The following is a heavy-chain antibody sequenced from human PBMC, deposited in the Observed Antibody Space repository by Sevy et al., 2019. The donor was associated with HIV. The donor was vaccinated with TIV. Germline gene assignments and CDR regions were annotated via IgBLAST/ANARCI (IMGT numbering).Heavy chain of an antibody. CDR3: AKVLNPALESMMEVTVRSLKGFDV. CDR2: ISGFGNT. J-gene: IGHJ3*01. V-gene: IGHV3-23*01. D-gene: IGHD3-22*01. Sequence: GGSLRLSCAASGFTFNTHVMNWVRQAPGKGLEWVSSISGFGNTYYADSVRGRFAISRDNAKNTLYLQMNSLRADDTVVYYCAKVLNPALESMMEVTVRSLKGFDVWGQGTMVTVSS. CDR1: GFTFNTHV.